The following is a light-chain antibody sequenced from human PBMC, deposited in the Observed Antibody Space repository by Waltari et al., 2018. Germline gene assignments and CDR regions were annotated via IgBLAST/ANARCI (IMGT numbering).Light chain of an antibody. V-gene: IGLV2-8*01. CDR3: SSYAGRNTL. J-gene: IGLJ2*01. CDR2: AVS. CDR1: SSDVGVYNY. Sequence: QSALTQPPSASGAPGQSVTISCTGTSSDVGVYNYVSWYQQHPGEAPKLLIYAVSKRPPGVPDRFSGSKSGNTASLTVSGLQAEDEGDYYCSSYAGRNTLFGGGTKLTVL.